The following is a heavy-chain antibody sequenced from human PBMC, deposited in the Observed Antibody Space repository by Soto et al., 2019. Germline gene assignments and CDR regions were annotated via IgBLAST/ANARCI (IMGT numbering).Heavy chain of an antibody. D-gene: IGHD2-8*01. J-gene: IGHJ4*02. CDR3: AALGVNFDH. CDR1: GFTFTSSA. Sequence: ASVKVSCKASGFTFTSSAVQWVRQARGQRLEWIGWIGVGSGNRHYAQKFQERVTITRDMSTNTAYMELSSLRSEDTAVYYCAALGVNFDHWGREPWSPSPQ. CDR2: IGVGSGNR. V-gene: IGHV1-58*01.